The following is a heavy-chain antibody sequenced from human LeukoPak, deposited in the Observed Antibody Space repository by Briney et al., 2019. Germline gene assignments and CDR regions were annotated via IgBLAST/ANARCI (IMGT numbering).Heavy chain of an antibody. CDR3: ARGSGTTSDYYYMDV. J-gene: IGHJ6*03. CDR2: IYTSGST. CDR1: GGSISSYY. D-gene: IGHD1-7*01. V-gene: IGHV4-4*07. Sequence: PSETLSLTCTVSGGSISSYYWSWIRQPAGKGLEWIGRIYTSGSTNYNPSLKSPVTMSVDTSKNQFSLKLSSVTAADTAVYYCARGSGTTSDYYYMDVWGKGTTVTVSS.